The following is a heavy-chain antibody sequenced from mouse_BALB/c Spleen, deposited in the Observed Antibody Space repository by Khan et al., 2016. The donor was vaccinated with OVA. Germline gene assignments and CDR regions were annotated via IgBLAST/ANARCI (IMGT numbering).Heavy chain of an antibody. D-gene: IGHD3-1*01. CDR1: GYSITSGYY. J-gene: IGHJ3*01. CDR2: IRYDGSN. V-gene: IGHV3-6*02. Sequence: VQLKESGPGLVKPSQSLSLTCSVTGYSITSGYYWNWIRQFPGNKLEWMGYIRYDGSNNYNPSLKNRISITRDTSKNQFFLKLNSVTTEDTATYYCARGGSSGPAWFAYWGQGTLVTVSA. CDR3: ARGGSSGPAWFAY.